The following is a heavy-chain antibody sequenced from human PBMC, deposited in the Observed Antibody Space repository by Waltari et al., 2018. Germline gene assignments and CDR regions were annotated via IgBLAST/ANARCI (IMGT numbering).Heavy chain of an antibody. V-gene: IGHV3-23*04. CDR3: ARGDGYNNRYDY. CDR2: ISGSGSST. Sequence: EVQLVESGGGLVQPGGSLRLSCAASGFTFRSYAMHWVRQAPGKGLEWVSAISGSGSSTSYADSVKGRFTIPRDNSKNTLYLQVNSLRAEDTAVYYCARGDGYNNRYDYWGQGTLVTVSS. J-gene: IGHJ4*02. CDR1: GFTFRSYA. D-gene: IGHD2-21*01.